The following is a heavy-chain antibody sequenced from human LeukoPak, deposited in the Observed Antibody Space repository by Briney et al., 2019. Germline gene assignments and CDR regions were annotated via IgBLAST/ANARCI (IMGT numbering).Heavy chain of an antibody. CDR2: TYYKSKWFN. J-gene: IGHJ3*02. Sequence: SQTLSLTCAISGDSVSSNSWNWIRQSPSRGLEWLGRTYYKSKWFNDYAVSMEGRITITPDTSKNQFSLKLSSVTAADTAVYYCAREAAAGLAFDIWGQGTMVTVSS. CDR3: AREAAAGLAFDI. V-gene: IGHV6-1*01. D-gene: IGHD6-13*01. CDR1: GDSVSSNS.